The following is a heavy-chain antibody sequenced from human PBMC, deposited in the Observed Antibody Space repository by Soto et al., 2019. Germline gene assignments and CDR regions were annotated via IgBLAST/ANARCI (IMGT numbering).Heavy chain of an antibody. D-gene: IGHD2-2*01. CDR1: GFTFSSYA. Sequence: QVQLVESGGGVVQPGRSLRLSCAASGFTFSSYAMHWVRQAPGKGLEWVAVISYDGSNKYYADSVKGRFTISRDNSKNTLYLQMNSLRAEDTAVYYCARESPYCSSTSCYRPTDYWGQGTLVTVSS. V-gene: IGHV3-30-3*01. CDR2: ISYDGSNK. CDR3: ARESPYCSSTSCYRPTDY. J-gene: IGHJ4*02.